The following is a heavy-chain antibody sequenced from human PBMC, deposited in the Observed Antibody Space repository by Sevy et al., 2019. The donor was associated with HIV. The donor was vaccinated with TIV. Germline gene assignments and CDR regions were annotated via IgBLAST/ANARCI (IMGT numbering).Heavy chain of an antibody. CDR3: ASPQFGHNSGLRSSFDY. D-gene: IGHD1-1*01. J-gene: IGHJ4*02. Sequence: GGSLRLSCAASRFSFSVYAMHWVRQDPGRGLEWVAVISHDGSEKFYADSVKGRFTVSRDNSKNMLYLQMNSLRPDDTALYYCASPQFGHNSGLRSSFDYWGQGTPVTVSS. V-gene: IGHV3-30*04. CDR2: ISHDGSEK. CDR1: RFSFSVYA.